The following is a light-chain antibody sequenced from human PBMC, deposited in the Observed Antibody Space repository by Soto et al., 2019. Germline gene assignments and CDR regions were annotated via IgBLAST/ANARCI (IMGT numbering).Light chain of an antibody. J-gene: IGKJ4*01. CDR3: QQLNKYPST. CDR2: AAS. CDR1: QSISSY. Sequence: DIQMTQSPYSLYASVGDRVTITCRASQSISSYLNWYQQKPGKAPKLLIYAASILQSGVPSRFSGSGSGTDFTLTISSLQPEDFATYYSQQLNKYPSTFGGGTKVEIK. V-gene: IGKV1-39*01.